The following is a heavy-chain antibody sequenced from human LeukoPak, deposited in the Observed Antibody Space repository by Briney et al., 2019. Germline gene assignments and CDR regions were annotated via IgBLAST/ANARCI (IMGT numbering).Heavy chain of an antibody. CDR3: ARDTHRDGSYIDY. CDR1: GFTFSSYW. V-gene: IGHV3-74*01. Sequence: QAGGSLRLSCAASGFTFSSYWMNWVRQAPGKGLVWVSRIASDGSSTTYADSVKGRFSISRDNAKNTLYLQMNSLRVEDTAVYYCARDTHRDGSYIDYWGQGTLVTVFS. CDR2: IASDGSST. J-gene: IGHJ4*02. D-gene: IGHD5-24*01.